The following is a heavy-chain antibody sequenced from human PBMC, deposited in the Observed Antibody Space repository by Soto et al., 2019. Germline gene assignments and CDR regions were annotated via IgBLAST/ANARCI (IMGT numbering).Heavy chain of an antibody. D-gene: IGHD4-4*01. J-gene: IGHJ6*02. CDR3: ARVLLVPGTTVTPRSYGMDV. V-gene: IGHV3-11*06. CDR1: GFTFSDYY. Sequence: GGSLRLSXAASGFTFSDYYMSWIRQAPGKGLEWVSYISSSSSYTNYADSVKCRFTISRDNAKNSLYLQMNSLRAEDTAVYYCARVLLVPGTTVTPRSYGMDVWGQGTTVTVSS. CDR2: ISSSSSYT.